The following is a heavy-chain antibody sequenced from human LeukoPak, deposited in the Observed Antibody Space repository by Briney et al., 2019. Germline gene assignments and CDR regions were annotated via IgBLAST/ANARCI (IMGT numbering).Heavy chain of an antibody. CDR1: GGSISSYY. CDR3: ARGITIFGVVIPTYGMDV. Sequence: PSETLSLTCTVSGGSISSYYWSWIRQPPGKGLEWIGYIYYSGSTNYNPSLKSRVTISVDTSKNQLSLKLSSVTAADTAVYYCARGITIFGVVIPTYGMDVWGQGTTVTVS. CDR2: IYYSGST. V-gene: IGHV4-59*01. J-gene: IGHJ6*02. D-gene: IGHD3-3*01.